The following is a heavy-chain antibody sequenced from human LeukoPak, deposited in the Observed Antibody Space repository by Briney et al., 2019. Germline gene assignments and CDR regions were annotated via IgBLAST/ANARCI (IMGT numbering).Heavy chain of an antibody. CDR1: GGSISSYY. J-gene: IGHJ6*02. Sequence: SETLSLTCAVSGGSISSYYWSWIRQPPGKGLEWIGYIYYSGSTNYNPSLKSRVTISVDTSKNQFSLKLSSVTAADTAVYYCARDVGMFGVVMPGMDVWGQGTTVTVSS. D-gene: IGHD3-3*01. CDR2: IYYSGST. V-gene: IGHV4-59*01. CDR3: ARDVGMFGVVMPGMDV.